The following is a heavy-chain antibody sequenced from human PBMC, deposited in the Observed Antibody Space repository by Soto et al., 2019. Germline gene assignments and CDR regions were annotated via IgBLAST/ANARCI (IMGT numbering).Heavy chain of an antibody. D-gene: IGHD2-2*01. CDR3: ARDNREEDIVVVPAASSVGQTNLDY. V-gene: IGHV4-34*01. J-gene: IGHJ4*02. Sequence: SETLSLTCAVYGGSFSGYYWSWIRQPPGKGLEWIGEINHSGSTNYNPSLKSRVTISVDTSKNQFSLKLSSVTAADTAVYYCARDNREEDIVVVPAASSVGQTNLDYWGQGTLVTVSS. CDR2: INHSGST. CDR1: GGSFSGYY.